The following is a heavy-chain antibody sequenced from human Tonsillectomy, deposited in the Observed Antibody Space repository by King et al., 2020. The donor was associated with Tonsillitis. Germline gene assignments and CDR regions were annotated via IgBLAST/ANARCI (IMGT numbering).Heavy chain of an antibody. V-gene: IGHV3-30*02. CDR1: GFIFIAYS. CDR3: AKALRDYHDSSGYYYAFDI. CDR2: IRLVGSKQ. J-gene: IGHJ3*02. D-gene: IGHD3-22*01. Sequence: VQLVESGGGVVQPGGSLRLSCAAAGFIFIAYSMHCVRQAPAKGLEWVAFIRLVGSKQMYADSVKGRFTISRDNSKNTLYVQMSSLSADDTAIYYCAKALRDYHDSSGYYYAFDIWGQGTAVTVSS.